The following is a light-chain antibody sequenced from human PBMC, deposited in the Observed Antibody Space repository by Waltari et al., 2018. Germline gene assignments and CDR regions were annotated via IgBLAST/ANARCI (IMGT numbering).Light chain of an antibody. CDR1: SGDVGGYDL. CDR2: DAT. V-gene: IGLV2-14*03. J-gene: IGLJ1*01. CDR3: SSFTSSSTGI. Sequence: QSALTQPASVSGSPGQSITISCTGTSGDVGGYDLVSWYQQHPGKAPKLMIYDATNGPSGVSDRFSASTSGNTASLTISDLRPEDDAEYYCSSFTSSSTGIFGSGTTVTVL.